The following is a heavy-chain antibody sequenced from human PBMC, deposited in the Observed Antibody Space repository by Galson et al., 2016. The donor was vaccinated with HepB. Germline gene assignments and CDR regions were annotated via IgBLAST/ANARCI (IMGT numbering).Heavy chain of an antibody. CDR3: ARAIVGDTFVVPGIPEYFFDF. J-gene: IGHJ4*02. CDR1: GSTFSRFW. V-gene: IGHV5-51*01. D-gene: IGHD1-26*01. Sequence: QSGAEVKEPGESLRISCRVSGSTFSRFWIGWVRQTPGKGLEWVGTVYPGDSDTRYSPSFQGHVTISADKSINTAYLQWTSLKDSDSGMYYCARAIVGDTFVVPGIPEYFFDFWGQGSLVTVSS. CDR2: VYPGDSDT.